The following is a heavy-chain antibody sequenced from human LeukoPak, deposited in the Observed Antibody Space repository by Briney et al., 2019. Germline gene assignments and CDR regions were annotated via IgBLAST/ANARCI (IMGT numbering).Heavy chain of an antibody. V-gene: IGHV3-33*01. CDR3: ARESGSYSGFAFDI. Sequence: GGSLRLSCAASGFTFSSYGMHWVRQAPGKGLEWVAVIWYDGSNKYYADSVKGRFTISRDNSKNTLYLQMNSLRAEDTAVYYCARESGSYSGFAFDIWGQGTMVTVSP. J-gene: IGHJ3*02. CDR1: GFTFSSYG. CDR2: IWYDGSNK. D-gene: IGHD1-26*01.